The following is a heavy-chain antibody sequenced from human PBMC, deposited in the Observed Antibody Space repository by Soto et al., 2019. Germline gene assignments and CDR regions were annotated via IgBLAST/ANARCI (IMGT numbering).Heavy chain of an antibody. CDR3: ARGASITMVRGVRRGWIRMDV. Sequence: SETLSLTCAVYGGSFSGYYWSWIRQPPGKGLEWIGEINHSGSTNYNPSLKSRVTLSVDTSKNQFSLKLSSVTAADTAVYYCARGASITMVRGVRRGWIRMDVWGKGTTVTVSS. D-gene: IGHD3-10*01. J-gene: IGHJ6*03. V-gene: IGHV4-34*01. CDR1: GGSFSGYY. CDR2: INHSGST.